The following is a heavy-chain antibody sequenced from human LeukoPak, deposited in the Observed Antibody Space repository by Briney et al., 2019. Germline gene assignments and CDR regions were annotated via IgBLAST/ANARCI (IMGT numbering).Heavy chain of an antibody. Sequence: GGSLRLSCAASGFTFSSYAMHWVRQAPGKWLEWVAVISYDGSNKYYADSVKGRFTISRDNSKNTLYLQMNSLRAEDTAVYYCAREAGELAHYYYYGMDVWGQGTTVTVSS. V-gene: IGHV3-30-3*01. CDR1: GFTFSSYA. CDR2: ISYDGSNK. CDR3: AREAGELAHYYYYGMDV. J-gene: IGHJ6*02. D-gene: IGHD1-1*01.